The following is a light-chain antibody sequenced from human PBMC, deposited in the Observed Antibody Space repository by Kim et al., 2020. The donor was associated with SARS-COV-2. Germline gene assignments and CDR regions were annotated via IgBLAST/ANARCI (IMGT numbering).Light chain of an antibody. J-gene: IGKJ4*01. V-gene: IGKV1-39*01. CDR3: QQSYSTPVT. CDR1: QNIRIF. CDR2: GAY. Sequence: DIQMTQSPSTLSASVGDRVTITCRASQNIRIFLNWYQQKPGKAPELLIYGAYSLQSGVPSRFRGSGSGTDFTLTVNSLQREDFATYFCQQSYSTPVTFGGGTKVDIK.